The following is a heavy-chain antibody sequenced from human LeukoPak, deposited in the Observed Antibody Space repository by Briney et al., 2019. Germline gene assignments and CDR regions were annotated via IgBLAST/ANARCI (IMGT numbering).Heavy chain of an antibody. CDR2: IYPGDSDT. V-gene: IGHV5-51*01. J-gene: IGHJ5*02. Sequence: GESLNISCKGSGYSFTSYWICGVRQMPGKGLEWMGIIYPGDSDTRYSPSFQRQVTISAAKSISTAYLQWSRLKASATATSYCERHGLPGTSYTWFDPWGQGTLVTVSS. D-gene: IGHD1-1*01. CDR3: ERHGLPGTSYTWFDP. CDR1: GYSFTSYW.